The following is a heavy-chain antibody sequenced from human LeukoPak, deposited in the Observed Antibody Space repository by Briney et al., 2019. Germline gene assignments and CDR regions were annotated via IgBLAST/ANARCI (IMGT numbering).Heavy chain of an antibody. CDR1: GVSVTRGAYY. D-gene: IGHD3-22*01. Sequence: SQTLSLTCTVSGVSVTRGAYYWTWIRQPPGKGLEWIRHVYYNGNTDYNPSLKSRVAISVDTSKNQFSLKLSSVTAADTAVYYCARLPPPPGYYYDSSGYLDHDCWGQGTLVTVSS. J-gene: IGHJ4*02. CDR2: VYYNGNT. CDR3: ARLPPPPGYYYDSSGYLDHDC. V-gene: IGHV4-30-2*01.